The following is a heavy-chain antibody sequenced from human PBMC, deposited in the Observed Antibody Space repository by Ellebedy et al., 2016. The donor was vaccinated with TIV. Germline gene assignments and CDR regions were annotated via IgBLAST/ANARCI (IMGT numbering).Heavy chain of an antibody. V-gene: IGHV4-31*03. Sequence: SETLSLXXTVSGGSISSGGYYWSWIRQHPGKGLEWIGYIYYSGSTYYNPSLKSRVTISVDKSKNQFSLKLSSVTAADTAVYYCARAGSGSPPDYWGQGTLVTVSS. CDR2: IYYSGST. CDR1: GGSISSGGYY. J-gene: IGHJ4*02. CDR3: ARAGSGSPPDY. D-gene: IGHD3-10*01.